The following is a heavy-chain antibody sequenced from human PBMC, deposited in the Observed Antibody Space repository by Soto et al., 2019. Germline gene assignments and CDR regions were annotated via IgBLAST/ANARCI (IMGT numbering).Heavy chain of an antibody. CDR1: GFTFGDNA. Sequence: PGGSLRLSCTTSGFTFGDNAMSWVRQAPGKGLEWVGFIRSKGYGGTTDYAASVKGRFTISRDDSKSIAYLQMNSLKTEDTAVYYCTRAGIGRTGTTHYYYGMDVWGQGTTVTVSS. V-gene: IGHV3-49*04. J-gene: IGHJ6*02. CDR3: TRAGIGRTGTTHYYYGMDV. CDR2: IRSKGYGGTT. D-gene: IGHD1-1*01.